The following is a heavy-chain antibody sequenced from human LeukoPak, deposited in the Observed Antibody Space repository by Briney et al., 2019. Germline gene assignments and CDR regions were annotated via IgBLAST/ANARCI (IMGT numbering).Heavy chain of an antibody. V-gene: IGHV4-38-2*02. CDR1: GYSISSGYY. CDR2: IYHSGTT. Sequence: PSETLSLTCSVSGYSISSGYYWGWIRQPPGKGLEWIASIYHSGTTYYNPSLKSRVTISVDTSKNQFSLKLSSVTAADTAVYYCASRAMVRGVGYWGQGTLVTVSS. CDR3: ASRAMVRGVGY. J-gene: IGHJ4*02. D-gene: IGHD3-10*01.